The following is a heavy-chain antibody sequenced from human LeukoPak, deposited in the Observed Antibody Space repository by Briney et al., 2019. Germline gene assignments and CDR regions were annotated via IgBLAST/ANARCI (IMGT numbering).Heavy chain of an antibody. D-gene: IGHD6-13*01. CDR2: ISYDGSNK. Sequence: AGGSLRLSCAASGFTFSGYAMHWVRQAPGKGLEWVALISYDGSNKYYADSVKGRFTISRDNSKNTPYLQMNSLRPEDTAVYYCARDPGRKGGSSSSWGRNWFDPWGQGTLVTVSS. V-gene: IGHV3-30-3*01. CDR3: ARDPGRKGGSSSSWGRNWFDP. J-gene: IGHJ5*02. CDR1: GFTFSGYA.